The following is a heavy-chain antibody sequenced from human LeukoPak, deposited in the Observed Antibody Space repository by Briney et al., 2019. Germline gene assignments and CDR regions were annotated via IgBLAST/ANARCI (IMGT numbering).Heavy chain of an antibody. CDR1: GGTFSSYA. Sequence: SVKVSCKASGGTFSSYATSWVRQAPGQGLEWMGRIIPIFGTANYAQKFQGRVTITTDESTSTAYMELSSLRSEDTAVYYCARMGIAVAGTAFIFDYWGQGTLVTVSS. V-gene: IGHV1-69*05. J-gene: IGHJ4*02. CDR2: IIPIFGTA. D-gene: IGHD6-19*01. CDR3: ARMGIAVAGTAFIFDY.